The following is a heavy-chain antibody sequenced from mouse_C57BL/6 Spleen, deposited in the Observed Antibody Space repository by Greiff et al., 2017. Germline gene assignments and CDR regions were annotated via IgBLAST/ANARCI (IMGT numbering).Heavy chain of an antibody. CDR3: ARGYYYGSSYWYYYAMDD. D-gene: IGHD1-1*01. CDR1: GYTFTSYW. J-gene: IGHJ4*01. V-gene: IGHV1-53*01. CDR2: INPSNGGT. Sequence: QVQLQQPGTELVKPGASVKLSCKASGYTFTSYWMHWVKQRPGQGLEWIGNINPSNGGTNYNEKFKSKATLTVDKSSSTAYMRLSSLTSEDSAVYYCARGYYYGSSYWYYYAMDDWGQGTSVTVSS.